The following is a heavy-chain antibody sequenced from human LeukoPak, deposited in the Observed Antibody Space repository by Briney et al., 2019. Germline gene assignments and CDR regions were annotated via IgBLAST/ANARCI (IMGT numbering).Heavy chain of an antibody. CDR1: GYTFTGYY. J-gene: IGHJ4*02. Sequence: ASVKVSCKASGYTFTGYYIHWVRRAPGQGLEWMGRINPNGGGTNYAQKFQGRVTMTSDTSISTAYMELSRLRSDDTAVYYCARERKITIFGVACDYWGQGTLVTVSS. CDR2: INPNGGGT. CDR3: ARERKITIFGVACDY. D-gene: IGHD3-3*01. V-gene: IGHV1-2*06.